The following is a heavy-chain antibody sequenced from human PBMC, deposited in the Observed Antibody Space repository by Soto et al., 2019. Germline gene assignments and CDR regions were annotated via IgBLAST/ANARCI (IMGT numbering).Heavy chain of an antibody. Sequence: EVQLVESGGGLIQPGGSLRLSCAASVLTVSSNYMTWVRQAPGKGLEWVLVIYSDGSTYYADSVKGRFTISRDNSKNTLYLQMNSLRAEDTAVYYCARDRHYYYGMDVWGQGTTVTVSS. CDR2: IYSDGST. CDR3: ARDRHYYYGMDV. J-gene: IGHJ6*02. CDR1: VLTVSSNY. V-gene: IGHV3-53*01.